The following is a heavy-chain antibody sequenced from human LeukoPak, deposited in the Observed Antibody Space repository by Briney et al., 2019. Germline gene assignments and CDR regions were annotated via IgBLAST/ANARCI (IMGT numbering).Heavy chain of an antibody. V-gene: IGHV3-23*01. CDR3: ARVSSSSTNYFDS. CDR2: ISNSGGST. J-gene: IGHJ4*02. Sequence: GGSLRLSCAASGFTFSSYAMSWVRQAPGKGLEWVSGISNSGGSTYYADSVKGRFTISRDNSKDTLYLQMNSLRADDTAVYYCARVSSSSTNYFDSWGQGTLVTVSS. D-gene: IGHD6-19*01. CDR1: GFTFSSYA.